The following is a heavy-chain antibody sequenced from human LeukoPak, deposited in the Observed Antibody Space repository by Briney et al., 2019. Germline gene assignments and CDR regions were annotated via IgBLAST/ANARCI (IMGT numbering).Heavy chain of an antibody. CDR3: ARWYDSSGYYYPYYYYGMDV. J-gene: IGHJ6*02. CDR1: GYTFTSYD. V-gene: IGHV1-8*01. D-gene: IGHD3-22*01. Sequence: GASVKASCKASGYTFTSYDINWVRQATGQGLEWMGWMNPNSGNTGYAQKFQGRVTMTRNTSISTAYMELSSLRSEDTAVYYCARWYDSSGYYYPYYYYGMDVWGQGTTVTVSS. CDR2: MNPNSGNT.